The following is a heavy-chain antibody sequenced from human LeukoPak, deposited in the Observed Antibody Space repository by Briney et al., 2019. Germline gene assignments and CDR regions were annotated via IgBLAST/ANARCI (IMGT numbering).Heavy chain of an antibody. Sequence: DPSETLSLTCTVSGGSISSYYWSWIRQPAGKGLEWIGRIYTSGSTYYNPSLKSRVTISVDTSKNQFSLKLSSVTAADTAVYYCARFFSSWIPFDYWGQGTLVTVSS. D-gene: IGHD6-13*01. V-gene: IGHV4-4*07. J-gene: IGHJ4*02. CDR3: ARFFSSWIPFDY. CDR1: GGSISSYY. CDR2: IYTSGST.